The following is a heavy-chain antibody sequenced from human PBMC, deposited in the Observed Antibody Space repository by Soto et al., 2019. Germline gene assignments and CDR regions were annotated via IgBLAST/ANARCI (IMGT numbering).Heavy chain of an antibody. D-gene: IGHD5-12*01. CDR3: ARSLATIIYYYYGMDV. CDR2: INHSGST. V-gene: IGHV4-34*01. Sequence: LSLTCAVYGGSFSGYYWSWIRQPPGKGLEWIGEINHSGSTNYNPSLKSRVTISVDTSKNQFSLKLSSVTAADTAVYYCARSLATIIYYYYGMDVWGQGTTVTVSS. J-gene: IGHJ6*02. CDR1: GGSFSGYY.